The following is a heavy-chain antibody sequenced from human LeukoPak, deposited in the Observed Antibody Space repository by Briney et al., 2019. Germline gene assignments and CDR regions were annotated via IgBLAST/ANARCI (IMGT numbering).Heavy chain of an antibody. CDR2: IKRDGSST. CDR1: GFTFSSYW. V-gene: IGHV3-74*03. J-gene: IGHJ6*02. D-gene: IGHD1-14*01. CDR3: TRDWRNLGMDV. Sequence: GGSLRLSCAASGFTFSSYWMHWVRQAPGKGLVWVSRIKRDGSSTTYADSVKGRFSISRDNAKNTLYLQMNSPRVEDTAVYYCTRDWRNLGMDVWGQGTTVTVSS.